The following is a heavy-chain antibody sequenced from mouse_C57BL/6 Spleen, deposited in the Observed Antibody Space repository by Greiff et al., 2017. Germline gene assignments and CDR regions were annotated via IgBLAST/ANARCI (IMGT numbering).Heavy chain of an antibody. V-gene: IGHV1-81*01. D-gene: IGHD2-13*01. CDR3: ARKTTADWYFDV. J-gene: IGHJ1*03. CDR2: IYPRSGNT. CDR1: GYTFTSYG. Sequence: QVQLQQSGAELARPGASVKLSCKASGYTFTSYGISWVKQRTGKGLEWIGEIYPRSGNTSYNEKFKGKATLTAYKSSSTAYMELRSLTSEDSAVYVCARKTTADWYFDVWGTGTTVTVSS.